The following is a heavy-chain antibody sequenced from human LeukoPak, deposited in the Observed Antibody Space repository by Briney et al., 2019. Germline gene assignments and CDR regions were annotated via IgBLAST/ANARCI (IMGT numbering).Heavy chain of an antibody. V-gene: IGHV3-48*04. D-gene: IGHD1-26*01. J-gene: IGHJ4*02. CDR1: GFTFNSFG. CDR2: ISSSSSTI. CDR3: ARSHQRVGIEDY. Sequence: GGSLRLSCAASGFTFNSFGMSWVRQAPGKGLEWLSYISSSSSTIYYADSVRGRFTISRDNAKNSLYLQINSLRADDTAVYYCARSHQRVGIEDYWGQGTLVTVSS.